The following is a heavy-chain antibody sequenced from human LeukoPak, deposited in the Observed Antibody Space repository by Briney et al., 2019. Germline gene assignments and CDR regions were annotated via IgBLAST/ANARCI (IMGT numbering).Heavy chain of an antibody. J-gene: IGHJ5*02. Sequence: GASVKVSCKASGGTFSSYAISWVRQAPGQGLEWMGRIIPILGIANYAQKFQGRVMITADKSTSTAYMELSSLRSEDTAVYYCARSSHYYDSSDLNWFDPWGQGTLVTVSS. V-gene: IGHV1-69*04. CDR1: GGTFSSYA. CDR2: IIPILGIA. D-gene: IGHD3-22*01. CDR3: ARSSHYYDSSDLNWFDP.